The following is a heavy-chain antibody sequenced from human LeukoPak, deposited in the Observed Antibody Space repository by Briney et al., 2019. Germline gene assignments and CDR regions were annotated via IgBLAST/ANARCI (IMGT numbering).Heavy chain of an antibody. CDR1: GFTFSDHY. V-gene: IGHV3-72*01. CDR3: AREHYDYVWGTSQPLFDY. D-gene: IGHD3-16*01. CDR2: TRNKANSYTT. Sequence: GRSLRLSCAASGFTFSDHYMDWVRQAPEKGVEWVGRTRNKANSYTTEYAASVKGRFTLSRDDSKNSLYLQMNSLKTEDTAVYYCAREHYDYVWGTSQPLFDYWGQGTLVTVSS. J-gene: IGHJ4*02.